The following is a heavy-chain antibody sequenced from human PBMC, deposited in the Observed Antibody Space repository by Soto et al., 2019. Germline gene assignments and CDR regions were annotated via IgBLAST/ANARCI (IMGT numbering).Heavy chain of an antibody. Sequence: QVKLVQSAAEVKKPGASVKVSCKASGYTLTNYAISWVRQAPGQGPEWMGWINTYNGNSNYAQKFKGRVTMTTDTTTNTAYMELRSLTTDEAAVYYCARDCTVGSCLCIYWGQGTLVTVSS. D-gene: IGHD2-15*01. CDR2: INTYNGNS. CDR3: ARDCTVGSCLCIY. CDR1: GYTLTNYA. V-gene: IGHV1-18*01. J-gene: IGHJ4*02.